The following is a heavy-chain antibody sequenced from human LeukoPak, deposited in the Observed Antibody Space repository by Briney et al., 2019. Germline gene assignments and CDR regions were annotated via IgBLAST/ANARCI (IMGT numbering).Heavy chain of an antibody. D-gene: IGHD6-19*01. J-gene: IGHJ4*02. Sequence: NTSETPSLTCTVSGGSISSYYWSWIRQPPGKGLEWIGYIYYSGSTNYNPSLKSRVTISVDTSKNQSSLKLSSVTAADTAVYYCARRRAVAGGAFDYWGQGTLVTVSS. V-gene: IGHV4-59*08. CDR1: GGSISSYY. CDR3: ARRRAVAGGAFDY. CDR2: IYYSGST.